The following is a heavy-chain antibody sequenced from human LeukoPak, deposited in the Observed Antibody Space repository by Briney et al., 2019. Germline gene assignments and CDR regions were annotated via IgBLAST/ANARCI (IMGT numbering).Heavy chain of an antibody. V-gene: IGHV3-48*02. J-gene: IGHJ4*02. Sequence: GGSLRLSCAASGFTFSNYAMSGVRQAPGRGLEWVSYISSGSGTMYYADSVKGRFTISRDNAKKSLYLQMNSLRDEDTAVYYCASARGSNYGSLGDWGQGTLVTVSS. CDR3: ASARGSNYGSLGD. D-gene: IGHD5-18*01. CDR2: ISSGSGTM. CDR1: GFTFSNYA.